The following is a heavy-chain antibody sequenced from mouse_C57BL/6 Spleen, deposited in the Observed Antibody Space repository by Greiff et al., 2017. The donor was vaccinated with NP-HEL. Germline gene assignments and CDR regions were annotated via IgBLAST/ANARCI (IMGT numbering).Heavy chain of an antibody. J-gene: IGHJ4*01. CDR3: ARGSNYPMDY. D-gene: IGHD2-5*01. Sequence: EVQLQQSGPELVKPGASVKISCKASGYTFTDYYMNWVKQSHGKSLEWIGDINPNNGGTSYNQKFKGKATLTVDTSSSPAYMELRSLTSEDSAVYYCARGSNYPMDYWGQGTSVTVSS. CDR1: GYTFTDYY. V-gene: IGHV1-26*01. CDR2: INPNNGGT.